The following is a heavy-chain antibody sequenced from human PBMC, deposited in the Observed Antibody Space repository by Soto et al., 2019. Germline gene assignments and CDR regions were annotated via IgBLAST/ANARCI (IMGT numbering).Heavy chain of an antibody. V-gene: IGHV4-38-2*01. Sequence: PSETLSLTCAVSGYSISLGYYWGWIRQPPGKGLEWIGSIYHSGNTYYNPSLKSRVSISLDTSKNHFSLKLSSVTAADTAVYYCARRSDRAYYYDSSGYPDDAFDIWGQGTMVTVSS. CDR1: GYSISLGYY. J-gene: IGHJ3*02. CDR2: IYHSGNT. D-gene: IGHD3-22*01. CDR3: ARRSDRAYYYDSSGYPDDAFDI.